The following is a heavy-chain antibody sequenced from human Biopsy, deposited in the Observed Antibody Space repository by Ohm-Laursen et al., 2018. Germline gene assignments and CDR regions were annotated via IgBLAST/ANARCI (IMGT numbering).Heavy chain of an antibody. CDR2: IYSSGGF. CDR1: GGSTNDYF. Sequence: TLSLTCCVSGGSTNDYFWSWIRQPAGETLEWIGRIYSSGGFSYNPSLKSRISMSMDTSNNQFSLTLTSVTAADTAVYYCARTPGKAVAGRFLDLWGRGTLVTVSS. CDR3: ARTPGKAVAGRFLDL. V-gene: IGHV4-4*07. D-gene: IGHD6-19*01. J-gene: IGHJ2*01.